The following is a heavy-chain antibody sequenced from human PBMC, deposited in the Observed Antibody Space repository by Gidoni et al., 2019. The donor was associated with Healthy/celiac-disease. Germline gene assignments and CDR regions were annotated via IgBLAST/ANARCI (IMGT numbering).Heavy chain of an antibody. D-gene: IGHD3-22*01. CDR3: AKDYYDSSGSDDAFDI. Sequence: QVQLVESGGGVVQPGRSLRPSCSASGFTFSSYGMLWVRQVPGKGLEWVAVIAYDGSNKYYADSVKGRFTISRDNSKNTLYLQMNSLRAEDTAVYYCAKDYYDSSGSDDAFDIWGQGTMVTVSS. J-gene: IGHJ3*02. V-gene: IGHV3-30*18. CDR1: GFTFSSYG. CDR2: IAYDGSNK.